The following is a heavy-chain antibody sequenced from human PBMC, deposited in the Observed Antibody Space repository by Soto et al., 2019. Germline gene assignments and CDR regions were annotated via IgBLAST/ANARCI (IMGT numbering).Heavy chain of an antibody. J-gene: IGHJ6*03. V-gene: IGHV3-23*01. CDR2: ISGSGGST. Sequence: GGSLRLSCAASGFTFSSYAMSWVRQAPGKGLEWVSAISGSGGSTYYADSVKGRFTISRDNSKNTLYLQMNSLRAEDTAVYYCANGLQFYYYYMDVWGKGTTVTVSS. CDR3: ANGLQFYYYYMDV. D-gene: IGHD4-4*01. CDR1: GFTFSSYA.